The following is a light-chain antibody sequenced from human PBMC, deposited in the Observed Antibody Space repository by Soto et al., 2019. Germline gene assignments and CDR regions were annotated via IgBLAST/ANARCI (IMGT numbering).Light chain of an antibody. CDR2: DAS. Sequence: EIVLTQSPATLSLSPGERATLSCRASQNIRYYLAWYQQKPGQAPRLLIYDASNRATGIPARFSVSGSWTGFTLTIGRLCPEDFVVYYGKQRSNWPPLTFGGGTKVEIK. CDR1: QNIRYY. J-gene: IGKJ4*01. V-gene: IGKV3-11*01. CDR3: KQRSNWPPLT.